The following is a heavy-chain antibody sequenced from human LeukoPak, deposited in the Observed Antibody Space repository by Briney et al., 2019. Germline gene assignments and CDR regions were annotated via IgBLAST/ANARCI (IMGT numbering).Heavy chain of an antibody. CDR3: AKGRVVGGVFDI. Sequence: PGGSLRLSCAASGFTFDDYAMPWVRQAPGKGLEWVSGISWNSGSIGYADSVKGRFTISRDNAKNSLYLQMNSLRAEDTALYYCAKGRVVGGVFDIWGQGTMVTVSS. V-gene: IGHV3-9*01. CDR1: GFTFDDYA. J-gene: IGHJ3*02. CDR2: ISWNSGSI. D-gene: IGHD2-15*01.